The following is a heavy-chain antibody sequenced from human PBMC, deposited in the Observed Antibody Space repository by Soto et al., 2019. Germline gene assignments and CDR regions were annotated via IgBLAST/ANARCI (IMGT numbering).Heavy chain of an antibody. D-gene: IGHD2-2*01. J-gene: IGHJ4*02. Sequence: PGGSLRLSCAASGFTFSNAWMSWVRQAPGKGLEWVGRIKSKTDGGTTDYAAPVKGRFTISRDDSKNTLYLQMNSLKTEDTAVYYCTTDIVVVPATYYFDYWGQGTLVTVSS. CDR3: TTDIVVVPATYYFDY. CDR1: GFTFSNAW. V-gene: IGHV3-15*01. CDR2: IKSKTDGGTT.